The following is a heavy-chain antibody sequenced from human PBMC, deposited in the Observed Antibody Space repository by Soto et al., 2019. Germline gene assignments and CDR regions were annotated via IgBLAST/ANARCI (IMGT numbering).Heavy chain of an antibody. D-gene: IGHD6-13*01. CDR2: IYYSGST. J-gene: IGHJ4*02. CDR1: GGSISSYY. CDR3: ARRRQLVGWAPFDY. V-gene: IGHV4-59*08. Sequence: SETLSLTCTVSGGSISSYYWSWIRQPPGKGLEWIGYIYYSGSTNYNPSLKSRVTISVDTSKNQFSLKLSSVTAADTAVYYCARRRQLVGWAPFDYWGQGTLVTVSS.